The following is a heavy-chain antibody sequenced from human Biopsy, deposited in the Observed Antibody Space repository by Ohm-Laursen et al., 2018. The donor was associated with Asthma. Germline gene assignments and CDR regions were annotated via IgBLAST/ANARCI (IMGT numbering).Heavy chain of an antibody. D-gene: IGHD3-22*01. CDR3: ARQSGQDYGDSSGFDI. V-gene: IGHV3-30*03. CDR1: AFVFCERG. Sequence: SLRLSCAASAFVFCERGVDLGGRGPGKGLEWEALVSSDGHNKYYEDSVKGRFTISRDNSRKRLYLQINRLTVEDSAVYFCARQSGQDYGDSSGFDIWGQGTKVAVSS. CDR2: VSSDGHNK. J-gene: IGHJ3*02.